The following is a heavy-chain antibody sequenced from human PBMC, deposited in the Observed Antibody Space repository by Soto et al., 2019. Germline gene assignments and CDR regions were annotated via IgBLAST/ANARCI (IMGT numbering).Heavy chain of an antibody. CDR1: GGTFSSYA. V-gene: IGHV1-69*13. Sequence: ASVKVSCKASGGTFSSYAISWVRQAPGQGLEWMGGIIPIFGTANYAQKFQGRVTITADESTSTAYMELSSLRSEDTAVYYCARPRRKGGSSGWSDYYYYGMDVWGQGTTVTVSS. J-gene: IGHJ6*02. CDR2: IIPIFGTA. CDR3: ARPRRKGGSSGWSDYYYYGMDV. D-gene: IGHD6-19*01.